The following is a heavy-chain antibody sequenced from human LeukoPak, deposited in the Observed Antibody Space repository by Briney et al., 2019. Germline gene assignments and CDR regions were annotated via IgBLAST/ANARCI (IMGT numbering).Heavy chain of an antibody. V-gene: IGHV4-39*07. CDR3: ARVSSVWIKAYYYNRDV. CDR1: GGSIDSSSHY. J-gene: IGHJ6*03. D-gene: IGHD5-12*01. Sequence: MTSETLSLTCSVAGGSIDSSSHYWAWIRQPPGKGLEWVGSNSGTTYYSPSFKSRLTMSVDTSKKQFSLKMRSVTAADTALYFCARVSSVWIKAYYYNRDVGGKGTTVIVSS. CDR2: NSGTT.